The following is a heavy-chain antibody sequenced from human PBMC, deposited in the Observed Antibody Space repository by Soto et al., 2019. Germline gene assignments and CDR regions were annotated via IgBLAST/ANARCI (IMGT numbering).Heavy chain of an antibody. CDR2: ISGGGGTT. CDR3: ARGPRAPPPHDYGMDV. Sequence: GGSLRLSCAASGFTFSSHVMNWVRQAPGKGLEWVAAISGGGGTTYYGDSVEGRFTVSRDNSKNTLYLQMNSLRAEDTAIYYCARGPRAPPPHDYGMDVWGQGTTVTVSS. J-gene: IGHJ6*02. CDR1: GFTFSSHV. V-gene: IGHV3-23*01.